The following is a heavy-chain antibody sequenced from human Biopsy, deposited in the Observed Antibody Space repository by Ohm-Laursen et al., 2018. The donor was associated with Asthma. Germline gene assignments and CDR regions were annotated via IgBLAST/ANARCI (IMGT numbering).Heavy chain of an antibody. D-gene: IGHD3-3*02. V-gene: IGHV3-7*01. CDR2: IKHDGSEK. J-gene: IGHJ1*01. CDR1: GLTFGEYW. Sequence: SLRLSCAASGLTFGEYWMSWVRQVPGKGLEWGANIKHDGSEKNHVDSLKGRFTISRDNAKNSLYLQMNSLRAEDTAVYYCARTFHFWSPYHAEHYQLWGQGTLVTVSS. CDR3: ARTFHFWSPYHAEHYQL.